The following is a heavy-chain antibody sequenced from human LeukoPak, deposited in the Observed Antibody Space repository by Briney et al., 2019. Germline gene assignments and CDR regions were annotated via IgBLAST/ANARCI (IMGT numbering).Heavy chain of an antibody. CDR1: GFTFSSYA. D-gene: IGHD6-6*01. Sequence: GGSLRLSCAASGFTFSSYAMSWVRQAPGKGLEWVSAISGSGGSTYYADSVKGRFTISRDNAKNSPYLQMNSLRAEDTALYYCAKVPGYSSSHWYFDLWGRGTLVTVSS. CDR2: ISGSGGST. V-gene: IGHV3-23*01. CDR3: AKVPGYSSSHWYFDL. J-gene: IGHJ2*01.